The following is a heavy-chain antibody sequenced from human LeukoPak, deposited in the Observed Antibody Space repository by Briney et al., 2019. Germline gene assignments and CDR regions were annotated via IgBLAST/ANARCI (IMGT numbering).Heavy chain of an antibody. J-gene: IGHJ4*02. V-gene: IGHV2-5*02. D-gene: IGHD2-2*01. CDR1: GFPLSTSGVG. CDR3: AHTDCSSTSCYQLFDY. Sequence: SGPTLVKPTQTLTLTCTFSGFPLSTSGVGVGWIRQPPGKALEWLALIYWDDDKRYSPSLKSRLTITKDTSKNQVVLTMTNMDPVDTATYYCAHTDCSSTSCYQLFDYWGQGTLVTVSS. CDR2: IYWDDDK.